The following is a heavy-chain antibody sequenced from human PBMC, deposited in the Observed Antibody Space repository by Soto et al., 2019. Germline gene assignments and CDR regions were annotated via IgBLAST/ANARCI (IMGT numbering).Heavy chain of an antibody. CDR1: GLTFSNAW. Sequence: GGSLRLSCAASGLTFSNAWMSWVRQAPGKGLEWVGRLKSKTDGGTTDYAASVKGRVTISRDDSKNTLYLQMNSLKGEDTAVYFCATVGYDFWGGTFDYWGQGTLVTV. CDR2: LKSKTDGGTT. D-gene: IGHD3-3*01. V-gene: IGHV3-15*01. CDR3: ATVGYDFWGGTFDY. J-gene: IGHJ4*02.